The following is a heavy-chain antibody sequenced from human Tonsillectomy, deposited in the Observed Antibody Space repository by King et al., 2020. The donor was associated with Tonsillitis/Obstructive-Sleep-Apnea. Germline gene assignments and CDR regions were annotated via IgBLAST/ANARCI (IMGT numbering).Heavy chain of an antibody. V-gene: IGHV1-2*04. D-gene: IGHD3-3*01. CDR1: GYTFTGYY. J-gene: IGHJ5*02. CDR2: INPNSGGT. CDR3: ARGPNCDFWSGDNWFDP. Sequence: VQLVESGAEVKKPGASVKVSCKASGYTFTGYYMHWVRQAPGQRLEWMGWINPNSGGTNYAQKFQGWVTMTRDTSISTAYMELSRLRSDDTAVYYCARGPNCDFWSGDNWFDPWGQGTLVTVSS.